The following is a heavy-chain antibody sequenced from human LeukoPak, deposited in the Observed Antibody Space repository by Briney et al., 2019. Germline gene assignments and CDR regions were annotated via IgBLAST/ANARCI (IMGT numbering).Heavy chain of an antibody. CDR2: IRSKANSYAT. Sequence: GGSLRLSCAASGFTFSGSAMHWVRQASGKGLEWVGRIRSKANSYATAYAASVKGRFTISRDDSKNTAYLQMNSLRAEDTAVYYCARDLSTVLYYYYGMDVWGQGTTVTVSS. D-gene: IGHD4-11*01. CDR1: GFTFSGSA. V-gene: IGHV3-73*01. J-gene: IGHJ6*02. CDR3: ARDLSTVLYYYYGMDV.